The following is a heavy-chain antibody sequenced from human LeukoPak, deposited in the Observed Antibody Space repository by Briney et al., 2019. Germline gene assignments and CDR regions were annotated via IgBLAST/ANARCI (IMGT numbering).Heavy chain of an antibody. CDR3: ARSGSRREAAGKNYFDY. J-gene: IGHJ4*02. CDR1: GFTFSSYA. V-gene: IGHV3-64*01. Sequence: GGSLRLSCAAFGFTFSSYAMHWVRQAPGKGLEYVSVISSNGNSTFYANSVKGRFTISRDNSKNTLYLQMGSLRAEDMAVYYCARSGSRREAAGKNYFDYWGQGTLVTVSS. D-gene: IGHD6-13*01. CDR2: ISSNGNST.